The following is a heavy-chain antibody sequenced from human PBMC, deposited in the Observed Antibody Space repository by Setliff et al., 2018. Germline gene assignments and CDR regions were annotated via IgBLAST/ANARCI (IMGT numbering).Heavy chain of an antibody. CDR3: ARHPYYYGSGTYLDNNNRWFDP. Sequence: SLTISFPFSLYLFSPFWIGWVRQMPGKGLAFLFLLSPFDSITRYSPSFQGQVTISVDKSINTAYLQWSSLRASDTAIYYCARHPYYYGSGTYLDNNNRWFDPWGKGTLVTVS. D-gene: IGHD3-10*01. J-gene: IGHJ5*02. CDR2: LSPFDSIT. V-gene: IGHV5-51*01. CDR1: LYLFSPFW.